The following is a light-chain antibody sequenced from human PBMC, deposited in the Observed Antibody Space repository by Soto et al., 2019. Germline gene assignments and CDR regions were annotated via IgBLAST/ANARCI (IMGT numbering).Light chain of an antibody. CDR1: QSVSSN. CDR2: GAS. Sequence: EIVMTQSPATLSVSPGERATLSCRASQSVSSNLAWYQQKPGQAPRLLIYGASTRATGIPARFSGSGSGTEFTLTISSLQSEDFAVYYCQQYNNWPTWTFGQ. J-gene: IGKJ1*01. V-gene: IGKV3-15*01. CDR3: QQYNNWPTWT.